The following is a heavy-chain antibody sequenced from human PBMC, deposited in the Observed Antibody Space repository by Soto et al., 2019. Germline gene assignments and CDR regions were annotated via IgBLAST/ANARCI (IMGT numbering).Heavy chain of an antibody. Sequence: PSETLSLTCTVSGGSISSYYWSWIRQPAGKGLEWIGRIYTSGSTNYNPSLKSRVTMSVDTSKNQFSLKLSSVTAADTAVYYCARDGYSNYAERSYYYYGMDVWDQGTTVTVSS. J-gene: IGHJ6*02. V-gene: IGHV4-4*07. D-gene: IGHD4-4*01. CDR3: ARDGYSNYAERSYYYYGMDV. CDR1: GGSISSYY. CDR2: IYTSGST.